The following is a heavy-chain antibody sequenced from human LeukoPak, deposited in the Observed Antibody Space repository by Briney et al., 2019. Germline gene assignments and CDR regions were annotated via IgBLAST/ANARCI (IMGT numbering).Heavy chain of an antibody. J-gene: IGHJ5*02. CDR1: GFTFSSYS. CDR3: AKEKRDSGDFTQNYVWGSYRPNWFDP. D-gene: IGHD3-16*02. Sequence: GGSLILSCAASGFTFSSYSMNWVRQAPGKGLEWVSSISSSSSYIYYADSVKGRFTISRDNAKNSLYLQMNSLRAEDTAVYYCAKEKRDSGDFTQNYVWGSYRPNWFDPWGQGTLVTVSS. V-gene: IGHV3-21*04. CDR2: ISSSSSYI.